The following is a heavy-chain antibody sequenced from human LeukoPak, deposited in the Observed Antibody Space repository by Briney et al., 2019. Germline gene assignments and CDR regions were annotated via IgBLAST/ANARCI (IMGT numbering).Heavy chain of an antibody. Sequence: GASVKVSCKASGYTFTSYDINWVRQAPGQGLEWMGWMNPNSGNTGYAQKFQGRVTMTRNTSISTAYIELSSLRSEDTAVYYCARRASSWYWFDPWGQGTLVTVSS. V-gene: IGHV1-8*01. CDR1: GYTFTSYD. J-gene: IGHJ5*02. D-gene: IGHD6-13*01. CDR2: MNPNSGNT. CDR3: ARRASSWYWFDP.